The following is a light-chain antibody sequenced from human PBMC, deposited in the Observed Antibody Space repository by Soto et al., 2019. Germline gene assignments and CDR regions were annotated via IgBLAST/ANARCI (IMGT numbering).Light chain of an antibody. V-gene: IGKV1-39*01. Sequence: DTQFTLSLSSLTTSVGDTVTIACLSSLSISSYLNWYQQKPGKAPILLISAASSLELGVPSRFSGSGSGTDFTLTITSLQPEDFATYYCQQSYSFPWTFGQGTKVDIK. CDR3: QQSYSFPWT. CDR2: AAS. CDR1: LSISSY. J-gene: IGKJ1*01.